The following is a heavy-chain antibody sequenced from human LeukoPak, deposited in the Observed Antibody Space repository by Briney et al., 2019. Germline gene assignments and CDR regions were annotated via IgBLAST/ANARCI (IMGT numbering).Heavy chain of an antibody. V-gene: IGHV1-2*02. Sequence: ASVKVSCRASGYTFTGYYMHWVRQAPGQGLEWMGWINPNSGGTNYAQKFQGRVTMTRDTSISTAYMELSRLRSDDTAVYYCAREGSPYCSSTSCYTSYFDYWGQGTLVTVSS. D-gene: IGHD2-2*02. CDR2: INPNSGGT. CDR3: AREGSPYCSSTSCYTSYFDY. CDR1: GYTFTGYY. J-gene: IGHJ4*02.